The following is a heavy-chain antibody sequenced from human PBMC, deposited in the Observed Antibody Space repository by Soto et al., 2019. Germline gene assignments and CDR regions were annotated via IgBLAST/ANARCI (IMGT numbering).Heavy chain of an antibody. CDR3: ARIYRRDGNKYADY. CDR2: ISASNTTV. Sequence: EVQLVESGGGLVQPGESLRLSCAASGFTFSNFNMHWVRQAPWKGLEWISYISASNTTVYYGDSVKGRFTISRDNAKNSLYLQMNSLRDEDTAVYYCARIYRRDGNKYADYWGQGTLVTVSS. D-gene: IGHD3-16*02. V-gene: IGHV3-48*02. CDR1: GFTFSNFN. J-gene: IGHJ4*02.